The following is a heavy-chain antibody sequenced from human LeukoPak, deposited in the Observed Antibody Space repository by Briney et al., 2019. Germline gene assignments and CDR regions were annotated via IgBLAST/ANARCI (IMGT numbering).Heavy chain of an antibody. D-gene: IGHD3-10*01. V-gene: IGHV4-34*01. CDR2: INHSGST. Sequence: SETLSLTCAVYGGSFSGYYWSWIRQPPGKGLEWIGEINHSGSTNYNPSLKGRVTISVDTSKNQFSLKLSSVTAADTAVYYCARDYKYYNSGSYYDYWGQGTLVTVSS. J-gene: IGHJ4*02. CDR3: ARDYKYYNSGSYYDY. CDR1: GGSFSGYY.